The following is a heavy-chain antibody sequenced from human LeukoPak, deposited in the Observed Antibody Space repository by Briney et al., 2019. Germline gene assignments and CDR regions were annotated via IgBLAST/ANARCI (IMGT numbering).Heavy chain of an antibody. V-gene: IGHV3-9*01. CDR2: ISWNSGSI. CDR3: AGIDFDY. CDR1: GFTFDDYA. D-gene: IGHD6-13*01. Sequence: GGSLRLSCAASGFTFDDYAMHWVRQAPGKGLEWVSGISWNSGSIGYVDSVKGRFTISRDNAKNSPYLQMNSLRAEDTAVYYCAGIDFDYWGQGTLVTVSS. J-gene: IGHJ4*02.